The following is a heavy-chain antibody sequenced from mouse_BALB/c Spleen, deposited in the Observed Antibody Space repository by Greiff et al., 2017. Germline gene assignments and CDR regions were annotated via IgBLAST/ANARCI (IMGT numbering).Heavy chain of an antibody. V-gene: IGHV5-17*02. J-gene: IGHJ3*01. CDR3: AREGYDYDAAWFAY. CDR1: GFTFSSFG. CDR2: ISSGSSTI. Sequence: EVKLVESGGGLVQPGGSRKLSCAASGFTFSSFGMHWVRQAPEKGLEWVAYISSGSSTIYYADTVKGRFTISRDNPKNTLFLQMTSLRSEDTAMYYCAREGYDYDAAWFAYWGQGTLVTVSA. D-gene: IGHD2-4*01.